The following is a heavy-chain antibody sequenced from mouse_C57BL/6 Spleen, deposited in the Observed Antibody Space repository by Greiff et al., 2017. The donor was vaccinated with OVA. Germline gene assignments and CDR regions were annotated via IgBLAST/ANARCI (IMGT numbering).Heavy chain of an antibody. CDR3: ARSDGYYLYFDY. CDR2: INPSNGGT. V-gene: IGHV1-53*01. Sequence: VKLQQPGTELVKPGASVKLSCKASGYTFTSYWMHWVNQRPGQGLEWIGNINPSNGGTNYNEKFKSKATLTVDKSSSTAYMQLSSLTSEDSAVYYCARSDGYYLYFDYWGQGTTLTVSS. D-gene: IGHD2-3*01. J-gene: IGHJ2*01. CDR1: GYTFTSYW.